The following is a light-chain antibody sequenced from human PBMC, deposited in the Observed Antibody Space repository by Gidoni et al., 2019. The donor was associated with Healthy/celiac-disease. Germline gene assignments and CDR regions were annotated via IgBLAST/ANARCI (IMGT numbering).Light chain of an antibody. J-gene: IGKJ4*01. CDR2: LGS. V-gene: IGKV2-28*01. CDR1: QSLLHSNGYKY. Sequence: DIVMTQSPLYLPVTPGEPASISCRSSQSLLHSNGYKYLDWYLQKQGQSPQLLIYLGSNRASGVPDRFSGSGSGTDFTLKISRVEAEDVGVYYCMQALQTPLTFGGGTKVEIK. CDR3: MQALQTPLT.